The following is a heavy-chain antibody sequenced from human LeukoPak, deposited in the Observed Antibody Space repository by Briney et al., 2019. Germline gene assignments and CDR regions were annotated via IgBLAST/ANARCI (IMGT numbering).Heavy chain of an antibody. V-gene: IGHV1-18*01. CDR3: ARDRGITMVRGVIIKWDAFDI. D-gene: IGHD3-10*01. CDR1: GYTFTSYG. CDR2: ISAYNGST. Sequence: GASVKVSCKASGYTFTSYGISWVRQAPGQGLEWMGWISAYNGSTNYAQKLQGRVTMTTDTSTSTAYMELRSLRSDDTAVYYCARDRGITMVRGVIIKWDAFDIWGQGTMVIVSS. J-gene: IGHJ3*02.